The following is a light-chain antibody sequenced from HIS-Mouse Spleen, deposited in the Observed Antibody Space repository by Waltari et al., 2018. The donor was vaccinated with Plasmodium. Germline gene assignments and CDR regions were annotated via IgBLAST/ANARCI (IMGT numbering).Light chain of an antibody. CDR3: QQSYSTWT. CDR1: QSISSY. CDR2: AAS. J-gene: IGKJ1*01. Sequence: DIQMTQSPSSLSASVGDRVTITCRASQSISSYLNWYQHTPGKAPKLLIYAASSLQSGVPSRFSGSGSGTDFTLTISSLQPEDFATYYCQQSYSTWTFGQGTKVEIK. V-gene: IGKV1-39*01.